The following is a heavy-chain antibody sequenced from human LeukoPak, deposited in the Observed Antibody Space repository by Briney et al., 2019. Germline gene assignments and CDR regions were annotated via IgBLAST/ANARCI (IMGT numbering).Heavy chain of an antibody. CDR2: IYSGGST. CDR1: GFTVSSNY. J-gene: IGHJ3*02. D-gene: IGHD1-26*01. Sequence: GGSLRLSCAASGFTVSSNYMSWVRQAPGKGLEWVSVIYSGGSTYYADSEKGRFTISRDNAKNSLYLQMNSLRAEDTAVYYCARDHGSLTAFDIWGQGTMVTVSS. CDR3: ARDHGSLTAFDI. V-gene: IGHV3-53*01.